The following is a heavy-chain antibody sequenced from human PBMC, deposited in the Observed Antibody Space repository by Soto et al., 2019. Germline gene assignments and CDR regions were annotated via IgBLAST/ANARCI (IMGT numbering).Heavy chain of an antibody. CDR1: GFTFSSYS. CDR3: ASGIVAAADFDY. D-gene: IGHD5-12*01. V-gene: IGHV3-48*01. J-gene: IGHJ4*02. Sequence: GGSLRLSCAASGFTFSSYSMNWVRQAPGKGLEWVSYISSSSSTIYYADSVKGRFTISRDNSKNMLYLQMNSLRPEDMAVYFCASGIVAAADFDYWGQGTLVTVSS. CDR2: ISSSSSTI.